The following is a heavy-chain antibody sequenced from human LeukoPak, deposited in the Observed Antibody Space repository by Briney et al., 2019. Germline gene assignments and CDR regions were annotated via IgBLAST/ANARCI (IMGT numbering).Heavy chain of an antibody. CDR3: STGFGDD. J-gene: IGHJ4*02. Sequence: GGSLRLTCAASGFTFSYAWMRWVRQAPGKGLEWVGRIKTKTDGGTTDYAAPVKGRFTISRDDLKNTVYLQMNSLKTEDTAVYYCSTGFGDDWGQGTLVTVSS. CDR2: IKTKTDGGTT. D-gene: IGHD3-10*01. V-gene: IGHV3-15*01. CDR1: GFTFSYAW.